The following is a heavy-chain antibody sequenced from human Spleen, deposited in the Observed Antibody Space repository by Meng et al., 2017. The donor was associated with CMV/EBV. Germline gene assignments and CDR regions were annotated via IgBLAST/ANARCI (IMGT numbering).Heavy chain of an antibody. D-gene: IGHD3-3*01. J-gene: IGHJ6*02. CDR1: GYTFTSYY. V-gene: IGHV1-46*01. CDR2: INPSGGST. CDR3: AREGDFGVVIDSYYYGMDV. Sequence: ASVKVSCKASGYTFTSYYMHWVRQAPGQGLEWMGIINPSGGSTSYAQKFQGRVTMTRDTSTSTAYMELSSLRSEDTAVYYCAREGDFGVVIDSYYYGMDVWGQGTTVTVSS.